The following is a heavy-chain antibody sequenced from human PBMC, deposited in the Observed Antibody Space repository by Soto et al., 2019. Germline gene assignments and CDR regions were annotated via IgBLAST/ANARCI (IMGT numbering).Heavy chain of an antibody. D-gene: IGHD3-22*01. CDR3: AATFHSGYDAFDI. J-gene: IGHJ3*02. CDR2: IYPGDSDT. CDR1: GYSYTSNW. V-gene: IGHV5-51*01. Sequence: GESLKPSCKDSGYSYTSNWIGWVRQMPGKGLEWMGIIYPGDSDTRYSPSFQGQVTISADKSISTAYLQWSSLKASDTAMYYCAATFHSGYDAFDIWGQGTMVTVSS.